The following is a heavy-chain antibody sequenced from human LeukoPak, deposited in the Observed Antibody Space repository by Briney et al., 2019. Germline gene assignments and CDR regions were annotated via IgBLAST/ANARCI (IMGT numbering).Heavy chain of an antibody. D-gene: IGHD5-12*01. V-gene: IGHV4-4*07. CDR3: AREGGGYDSGDY. CDR1: GGSITSYF. Sequence: SETLSLTCTVSGGSITSYFWSWIRQPAGKGLEWIGSIYHSGSTYYNPSLKSRVTISVDTSKNQFSLKLSSVTAADTAVYYCAREGGGYDSGDYWGQGTLVTVSS. J-gene: IGHJ4*02. CDR2: IYHSGST.